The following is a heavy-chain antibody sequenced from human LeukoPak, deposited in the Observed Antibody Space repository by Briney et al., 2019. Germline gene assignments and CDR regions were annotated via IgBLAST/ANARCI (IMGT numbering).Heavy chain of an antibody. Sequence: PSETLSLTCAVYGGSLSGFYWSWIRQSPGKGLEWIGEINQSGSTNYNPSLKSRVTISVDTSKNQFSLKLSSVTAADTAVYYCARGGSSYVNWFDPWGQGTLVTVSS. J-gene: IGHJ5*02. CDR2: INQSGST. CDR3: ARGGSSYVNWFDP. V-gene: IGHV4-34*01. D-gene: IGHD6-6*01. CDR1: GGSLSGFY.